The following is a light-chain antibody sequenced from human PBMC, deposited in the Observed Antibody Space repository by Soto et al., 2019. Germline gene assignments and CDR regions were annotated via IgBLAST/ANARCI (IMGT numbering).Light chain of an antibody. CDR3: QQYNNWRT. J-gene: IGKJ1*01. CDR2: GAS. V-gene: IGKV3-15*01. Sequence: EIVMTQSPATLSVSPGERATLSCRASQNVSSNLAWYQQKPGQSPRLLIYGASTRATGIPARFSGSGSGTEFTLSISILQSEDFAVYYCQQYNNWRTFGQGTKVDIK. CDR1: QNVSSN.